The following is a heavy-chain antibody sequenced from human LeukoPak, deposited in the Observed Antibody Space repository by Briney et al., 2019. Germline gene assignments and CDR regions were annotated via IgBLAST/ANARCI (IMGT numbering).Heavy chain of an antibody. CDR3: ARGPWSYYDSSGYSGLDY. D-gene: IGHD3-22*01. J-gene: IGHJ4*02. V-gene: IGHV1-46*01. CDR1: GYTFTSYY. CDR2: INPTGGST. Sequence: GASVKVSCKASGYTFTSYYMHWVRQAPGQGLEWMGLINPTGGSTGYAQKFQGRVTMTRDMSTSTAYMELSRLRSGDTAVYYCARGPWSYYDSSGYSGLDYWGQGTLVTVSS.